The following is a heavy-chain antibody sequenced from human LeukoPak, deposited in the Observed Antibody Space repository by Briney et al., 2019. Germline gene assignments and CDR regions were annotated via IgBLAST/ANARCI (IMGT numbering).Heavy chain of an antibody. Sequence: GGSLRLSCAASGFTFSSYAMSWVRQAPGKGLEWVSAISGSGGSTYYADSVKGRFTISRDDSKNTLYLQMNSLRAEDTAVYYCAKRRFGEFFLGYYYYYYGMDVWGQGTTVTVSS. J-gene: IGHJ6*02. D-gene: IGHD3-10*01. CDR3: AKRRFGEFFLGYYYYYYGMDV. CDR2: ISGSGGST. V-gene: IGHV3-23*01. CDR1: GFTFSSYA.